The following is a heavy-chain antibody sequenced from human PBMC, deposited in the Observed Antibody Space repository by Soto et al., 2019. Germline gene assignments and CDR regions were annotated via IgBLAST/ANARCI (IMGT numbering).Heavy chain of an antibody. J-gene: IGHJ4*02. D-gene: IGHD3-3*01. CDR2: IHYSGST. CDR1: GGSSSSYY. Sequence: LETLSLTCTVSGGSSSSYYWSWIRQPPGKGLEWIGYIHYSGSTKYNPSLKSRVTISADTSKNQFSLKLSSVTAADTAVYYCARGHYDFWSGYFATIDYWGQGTLVTVSS. V-gene: IGHV4-59*08. CDR3: ARGHYDFWSGYFATIDY.